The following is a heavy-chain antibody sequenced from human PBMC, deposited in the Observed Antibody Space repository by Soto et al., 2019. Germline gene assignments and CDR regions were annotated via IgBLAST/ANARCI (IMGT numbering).Heavy chain of an antibody. CDR3: ARERPDGARLDP. D-gene: IGHD6-6*01. CDR2: IYYSGST. Sequence: SETLSLTCTVSGGSISSGDYYWIWIRQPPGKGLEWIGYIYYSGSTYYNPSLKSRVTISVDTSKNQFSLKLSSVTAADTAVYYCARERPDGARLDPWGQGTLVTVAS. V-gene: IGHV4-30-4*01. CDR1: GGSISSGDYY. J-gene: IGHJ5*02.